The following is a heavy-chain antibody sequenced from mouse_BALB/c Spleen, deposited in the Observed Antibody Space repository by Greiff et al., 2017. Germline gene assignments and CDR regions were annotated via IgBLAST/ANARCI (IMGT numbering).Heavy chain of an antibody. D-gene: IGHD2-2*01. CDR3: AYVYYGYDYAMDY. CDR1: GFSLTSYG. J-gene: IGHJ4*01. CDR2: IWRGGST. V-gene: IGHV2-5-1*01. Sequence: VKLVESGPSLVQPSQSLSITCTVSGFSLTSYGVHWVRQSPGKGLEWLGVIWRGGSTDYNAAFMSRLSITKDNSKSQVFFKMNSLQADDTAIYYCAYVYYGYDYAMDYWGQGTSVTVSS.